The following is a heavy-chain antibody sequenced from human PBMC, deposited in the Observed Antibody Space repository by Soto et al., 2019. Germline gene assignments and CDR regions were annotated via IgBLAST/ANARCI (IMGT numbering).Heavy chain of an antibody. CDR1: GYTFTSYA. CDR2: INAGNGNT. J-gene: IGHJ6*04. D-gene: IGHD2-15*01. Sequence: ASVKVSCKASGYTFTSYAMHWVRQAPGQRLEWMGWINAGNGNTKYSQKFQGRFTISRDTSENTLHLQMDSLRVEDTAVYYCARDDVLCDGGRCYGIPLDVWGKGTTVTVSS. CDR3: ARDDVLCDGGRCYGIPLDV. V-gene: IGHV1-3*01.